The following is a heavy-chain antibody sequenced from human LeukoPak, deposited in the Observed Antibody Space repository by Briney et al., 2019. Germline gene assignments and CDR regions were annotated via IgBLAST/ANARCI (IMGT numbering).Heavy chain of an antibody. CDR1: GFNYTSYT. CDR3: ARVLGDCSYGLSWYFDL. V-gene: IGHV3-48*04. Sequence: GGSLRLSCAASGFNYTSYTMNWVRQAPGMGLEWLSYISATRGITYYADSVKGRFTISRDNAKNSLYLQMNSLRAEDTAVYYCARVLGDCSYGLSWYFDLWGRGTLVTVSS. CDR2: ISATRGIT. D-gene: IGHD5-18*01. J-gene: IGHJ2*01.